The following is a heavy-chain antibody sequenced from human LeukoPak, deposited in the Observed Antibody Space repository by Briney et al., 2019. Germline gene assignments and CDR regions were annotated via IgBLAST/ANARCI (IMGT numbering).Heavy chain of an antibody. J-gene: IGHJ4*02. CDR3: ARGIRWGYSGYEAVDY. D-gene: IGHD5-12*01. CDR2: IIPIFGTA. CDR1: GGTFSSYA. Sequence: ASVKVSCKASGGTFSSYAISWVRQAPGQGLEWMGGIIPIFGTANYAQKFQGRVTITADKSTSTAYMELSSLRSEDTAVYYCARGIRWGYSGYEAVDYWGQGTLVTVPS. V-gene: IGHV1-69*06.